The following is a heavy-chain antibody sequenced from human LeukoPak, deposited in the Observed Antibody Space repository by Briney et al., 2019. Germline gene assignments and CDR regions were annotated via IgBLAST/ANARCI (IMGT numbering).Heavy chain of an antibody. CDR3: ARQKGGYSSSWYLLDI. CDR2: IYYSGST. CDR1: GGSISSGSYY. J-gene: IGHJ3*02. V-gene: IGHV4-61*10. Sequence: SETLSLTCTVSGGSISSGSYYWSWIRQPAGKGLEWIGYIYYSGSTNYNPSLKSRVTISVDTSKNQFSLKLSSVTAADTAVYYCARQKGGYSSSWYLLDIWGQGTMVTVSS. D-gene: IGHD6-13*01.